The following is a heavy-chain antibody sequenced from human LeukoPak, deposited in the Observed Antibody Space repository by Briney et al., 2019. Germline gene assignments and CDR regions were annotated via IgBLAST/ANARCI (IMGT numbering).Heavy chain of an antibody. CDR3: ARPNSQPTFGDTVPLGYFDY. D-gene: IGHD3-10*01. CDR2: ISYDGSNK. CDR1: GFTFSSYA. V-gene: IGHV3-30-3*01. Sequence: GGSLRLSCAASGFTFSSYAMHWVRQAPGKGLEWVAVISYDGSNKYYADSVKGRFTISRDNSKNTLYLQMNSLRAEDTAVYYCARPNSQPTFGDTVPLGYFDYWGQGTLVTVSS. J-gene: IGHJ4*02.